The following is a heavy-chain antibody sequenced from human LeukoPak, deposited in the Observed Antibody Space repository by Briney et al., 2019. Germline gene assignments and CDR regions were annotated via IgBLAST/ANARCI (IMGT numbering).Heavy chain of an antibody. CDR3: ARGGLRGIAGRGNPRIQFGY. D-gene: IGHD6-13*01. CDR1: GGSFSGFY. J-gene: IGHJ4*02. Sequence: PSETLSLICAVYGGSFSGFYWRWIRPPPGEGLELIGELNHSGSTNYNPSLKSRVTISVDTSNNQLSLKLRSVTAAGTAVYYCARGGLRGIAGRGNPRIQFGYWGEGSLVTASS. CDR2: LNHSGST. V-gene: IGHV4-34*01.